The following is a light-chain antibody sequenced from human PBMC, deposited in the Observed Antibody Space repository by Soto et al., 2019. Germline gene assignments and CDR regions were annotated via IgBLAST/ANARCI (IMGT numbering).Light chain of an antibody. CDR2: GAS. V-gene: IGKV3-11*01. CDR3: QQRSNWPPIT. J-gene: IGKJ5*01. Sequence: VLTQSPSTLSLSPGERATLSCRASENVRTFVDWYQQKPGQAPRLLIYGASNRATGIPARFSGSGSGTDFTLTISSLEPEDFAVYYCQQRSNWPPITFGQGTRLENK. CDR1: ENVRTF.